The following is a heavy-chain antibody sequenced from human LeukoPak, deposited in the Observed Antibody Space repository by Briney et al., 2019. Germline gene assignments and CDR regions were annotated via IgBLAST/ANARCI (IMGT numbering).Heavy chain of an antibody. Sequence: GASVKVSCKASGGTFSSYAISWVRQAPGQGLEWMGGIIPIFGTANYAQKFQGRVTVTADESTSTAYMELSSLRSEDTAVYYCAREGVGDSYNLGYYYYMDVWGKGTTVTISS. J-gene: IGHJ6*03. V-gene: IGHV1-69*13. D-gene: IGHD5-24*01. CDR2: IIPIFGTA. CDR3: AREGVGDSYNLGYYYYMDV. CDR1: GGTFSSYA.